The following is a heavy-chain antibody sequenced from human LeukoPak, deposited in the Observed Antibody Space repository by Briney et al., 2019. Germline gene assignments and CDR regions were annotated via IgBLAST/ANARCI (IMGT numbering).Heavy chain of an antibody. CDR3: AGSGIAVADTDAFDI. J-gene: IGHJ3*02. CDR2: ITATSLHI. D-gene: IGHD6-19*01. V-gene: IGHV3-21*01. CDR1: GVTFSGYS. Sequence: GGSLRLSCAASGVTFSGYSMNWVRQAPGKGPEWVSAITATSLHIYYADSVKGRSTISRDNAKNSLYLQMNSLRVEDTAVYYCAGSGIAVADTDAFDIWGQGTMVTVSS.